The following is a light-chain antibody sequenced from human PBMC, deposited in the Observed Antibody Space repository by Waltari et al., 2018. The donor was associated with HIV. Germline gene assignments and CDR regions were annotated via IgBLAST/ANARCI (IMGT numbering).Light chain of an antibody. CDR2: AAS. CDR3: QQYHDWPWFT. Sequence: DIVMRQSPATLSVSLGKSATLSCRASQSVGVHLAWYQQRPGQTPRLLIYAASTRATGIPPRFSGSASGTNFALTISSLQSEDFGFYYCQQYHDWPWFTFGQGTKLEIK. V-gene: IGKV3-15*01. J-gene: IGKJ2*01. CDR1: QSVGVH.